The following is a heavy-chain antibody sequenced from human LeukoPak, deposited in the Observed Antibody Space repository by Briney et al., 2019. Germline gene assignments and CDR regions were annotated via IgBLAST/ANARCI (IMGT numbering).Heavy chain of an antibody. CDR1: GGSISSGGYF. J-gene: IGHJ4*02. CDR2: IYYRGDT. D-gene: IGHD1-1*01. Sequence: SETLSLTCTVSGGSISSGGYFWSWIRQNPGKGLEWIGYIYYRGDTYYNPSLKSRVIISVDTSKNQFSLNLTSVTAADTAVYYCARDLARGTVDSWGQGTLAIVSS. V-gene: IGHV4-31*03. CDR3: ARDLARGTVDS.